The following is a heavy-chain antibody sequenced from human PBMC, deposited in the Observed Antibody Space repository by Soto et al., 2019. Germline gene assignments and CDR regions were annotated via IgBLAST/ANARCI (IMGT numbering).Heavy chain of an antibody. D-gene: IGHD3-22*01. Sequence: ASLKVTSPASGCTYSHFSFRWPQKATGRGLAWLGGITYNGDTNYPQKLQGRVTMTTDTSTSTAYMELRSLRSDDTAVYYCARAVVTNYGVFDYWGQGSL. CDR1: GCTYSHFS. CDR2: ITYNGDT. J-gene: IGHJ4*02. CDR3: ARAVVTNYGVFDY. V-gene: IGHV1-18*01.